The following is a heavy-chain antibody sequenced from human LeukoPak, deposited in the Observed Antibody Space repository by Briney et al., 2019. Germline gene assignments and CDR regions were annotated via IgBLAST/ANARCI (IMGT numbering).Heavy chain of an antibody. D-gene: IGHD2-15*01. J-gene: IGHJ4*02. Sequence: SETLSLTCSVSGGSVSSGDYYWSWIRQPPGKGLEWIGEINHSGSTNYNPSLKSRVTISVDTSKNQFSLKLSSVTAADTAVYYCARGPPLRVVVVAATQPPFDYWGQGTLVTVSS. CDR1: GGSVSSGDYY. CDR2: INHSGST. V-gene: IGHV4-61*08. CDR3: ARGPPLRVVVVAATQPPFDY.